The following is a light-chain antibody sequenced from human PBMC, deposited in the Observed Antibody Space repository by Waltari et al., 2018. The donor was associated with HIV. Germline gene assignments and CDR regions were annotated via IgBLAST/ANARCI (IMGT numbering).Light chain of an antibody. CDR3: QQSYSTPWT. Sequence: DIQMTQSPSSLSASVGDRVTITCRASQTISSYLNWYQQKPENAPQLLIYAAHRLERGGPSRFSGSGSGTDVTLTSSSLQPEDCATYYCQQSYSTPWTFGQWTKVEIK. CDR2: AAH. J-gene: IGKJ1*01. V-gene: IGKV1-39*01. CDR1: QTISSY.